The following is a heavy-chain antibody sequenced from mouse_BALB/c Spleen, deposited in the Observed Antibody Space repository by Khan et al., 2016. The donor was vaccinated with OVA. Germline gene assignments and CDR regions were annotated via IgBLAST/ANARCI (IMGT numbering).Heavy chain of an antibody. V-gene: IGHV1-63*02. CDR3: ARRREARATWDYFDY. Sequence: QVQLQQSGTELARPGTSVKMSCKAAGYTFSNYWIGWVKQRPGHGLEWIGDIYPGGGYTNYNENFKGKATLTADTSSSTAYMQLSSLASEDSAIYYGARRREARATWDYFDYWGQGTTLTVSS. CDR1: GYTFSNYW. D-gene: IGHD3-1*01. CDR2: IYPGGGYT. J-gene: IGHJ2*01.